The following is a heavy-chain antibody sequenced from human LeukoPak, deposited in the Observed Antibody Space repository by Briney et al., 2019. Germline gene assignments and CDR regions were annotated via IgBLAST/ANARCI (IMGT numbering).Heavy chain of an antibody. CDR3: ARDGPRSDVTIFGVVIIDVSYYYMDV. Sequence: GGSLRLSCAASGFTFGSYWMSWVRQAPGKGLEWVANIKQDEGEKYYVDSVKGRFTVSRDNAKNSLHLQMNSLRAEDTAVYYCARDGPRSDVTIFGVVIIDVSYYYMDVWGKGTTVTVSS. V-gene: IGHV3-7*01. J-gene: IGHJ6*03. CDR1: GFTFGSYW. CDR2: IKQDEGEK. D-gene: IGHD3-3*01.